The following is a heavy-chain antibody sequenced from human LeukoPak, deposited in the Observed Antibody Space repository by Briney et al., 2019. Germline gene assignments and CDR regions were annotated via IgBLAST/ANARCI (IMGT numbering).Heavy chain of an antibody. D-gene: IGHD1-26*01. V-gene: IGHV3-11*05. CDR3: ARESSGTYYLKQ. CDR2: ISSRGDST. CDR1: GFTFSYSY. Sequence: GRSLRLSCAASGFTFSYSYMNWIRQAPGNGPEWVSSISSRGDSTNYADSVKGRFTISRDNAKNSLYLQMNSLRAEDTAVYYCARESSGTYYLKQWGQGTLVTVYS. J-gene: IGHJ4*02.